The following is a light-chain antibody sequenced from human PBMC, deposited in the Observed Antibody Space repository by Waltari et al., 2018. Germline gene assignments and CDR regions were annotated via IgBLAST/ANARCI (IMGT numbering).Light chain of an antibody. CDR3: AAWDDNLTGPL. CDR1: SSNIGSNF. Sequence: SVLTQPPSASGTPGQRVTISCSGSSSNIGSNFVYWYQQLPGMAPQLLIYKNNQRPSGVPDRFAGSKSGTSASLAISGLRSDDEAEYYCAAWDDNLTGPLFGGGTKVTVL. J-gene: IGLJ3*02. V-gene: IGLV1-47*01. CDR2: KNN.